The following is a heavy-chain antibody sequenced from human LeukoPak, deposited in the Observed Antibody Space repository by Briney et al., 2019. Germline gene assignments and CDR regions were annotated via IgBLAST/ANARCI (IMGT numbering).Heavy chain of an antibody. CDR1: GFTFSHFA. CDR2: ISGSGNKT. Sequence: GGSLRLSCATSGFTFSHFATSWVRQAPGKGLHWVSTISGSGNKTYDADSVKGRFTISRDNSKSTLYPQMTGLRAEDTAVYYCAKLKRVGIAPFDDWGQGTLVTVSS. J-gene: IGHJ4*02. D-gene: IGHD3-10*01. V-gene: IGHV3-23*01. CDR3: AKLKRVGIAPFDD.